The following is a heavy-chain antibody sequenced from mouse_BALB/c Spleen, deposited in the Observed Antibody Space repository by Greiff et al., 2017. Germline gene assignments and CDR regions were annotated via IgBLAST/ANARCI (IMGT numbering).Heavy chain of an antibody. CDR2: IDPANGNT. CDR1: GFNIKDTY. CDR3: ARHYRYDEDYAMDY. V-gene: IGHV14-3*02. J-gene: IGHJ4*01. Sequence: VQLQQSGAELVKPGASVKLSCTASGFNIKDTYMHWVKQRPEQGLEWIGRIDPANGNTKYDPKFQGKATITADTSSNTAYLQLSSLTSEDTAVYYCARHYRYDEDYAMDYWGQGTAVTVSS. D-gene: IGHD2-14*01.